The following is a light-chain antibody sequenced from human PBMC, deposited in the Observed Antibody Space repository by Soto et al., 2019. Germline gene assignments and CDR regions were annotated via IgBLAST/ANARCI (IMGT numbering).Light chain of an antibody. CDR2: DVS. CDR1: SSDVGGYNY. CDR3: SSYTRSSTYV. J-gene: IGLJ1*01. Sequence: QSVLTQPASVSGSPGQSITISCTGTSSDVGGYNYVSWYQQHPGKAPKLMIYDVSHRPSGVSNRFSGSKSDNTASLTISGLQAEDEADYYCSSYTRSSTYVFGTGTKLTVL. V-gene: IGLV2-14*01.